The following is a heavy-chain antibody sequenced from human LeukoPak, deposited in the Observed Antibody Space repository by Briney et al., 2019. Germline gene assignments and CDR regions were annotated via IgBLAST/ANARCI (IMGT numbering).Heavy chain of an antibody. CDR2: IKQDGSEK. CDR1: GFTFSSYW. J-gene: IGHJ4*02. D-gene: IGHD5-24*01. CDR3: ARELAVGYNLFDY. Sequence: GGSLRLSCAASGFTFSSYWMSWVRQAPGKGLEWVANIKQDGSEKYYVDSVKGRFTISRDNAKNSLYLQMNSLRAEDTAVYYCARELAVGYNLFDYWGQGTLVTVSS. V-gene: IGHV3-7*01.